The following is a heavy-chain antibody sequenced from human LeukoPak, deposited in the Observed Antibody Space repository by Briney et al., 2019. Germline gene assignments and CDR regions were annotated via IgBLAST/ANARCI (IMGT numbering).Heavy chain of an antibody. CDR1: GYTFTSYS. D-gene: IGHD3-3*01. Sequence: EASVKVSCKASGYTFTSYSISWVRQAPGQGLEWMGWISAYNGNTDYAQNLQGRVTMTTDTSTSTVYMELRSLRSADTAVYYCARGGSYDFWSGYQNWGQGTLVTVSS. CDR3: ARGGSYDFWSGYQN. V-gene: IGHV1-18*01. J-gene: IGHJ4*02. CDR2: ISAYNGNT.